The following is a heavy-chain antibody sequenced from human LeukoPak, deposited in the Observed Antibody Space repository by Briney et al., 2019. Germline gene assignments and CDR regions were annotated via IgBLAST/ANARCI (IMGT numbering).Heavy chain of an antibody. CDR3: TRDHVYVFDY. J-gene: IGHJ4*02. D-gene: IGHD2-8*01. CDR2: IRDKAYGGTT. Sequence: GGSLRLSCTVSGFTFGDYALSWVRQAPGKGLEWVAFIRDKAYGGTTEYAASVKGRFTISRDDSNSIAYLQMNSLKTEDTAVYYFTRDHVYVFDYWGQGTLVTVSS. CDR1: GFTFGDYA. V-gene: IGHV3-49*04.